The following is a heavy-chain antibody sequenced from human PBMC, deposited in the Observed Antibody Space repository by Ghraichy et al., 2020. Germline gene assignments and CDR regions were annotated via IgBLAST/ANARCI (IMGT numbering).Heavy chain of an antibody. CDR1: GGSISSYY. D-gene: IGHD3-10*01. V-gene: IGHV4-59*08. CDR2: IYYSGST. Sequence: SETLSLTFTVSGGSISSYYWSWIRQPPGKGLEWIGYIYYSGSTNYNPSLKSRVTISVDTSKNQFSLKLSSVTAADTAVYYCARHLPYYYGLGLWGQGTLVTVSS. J-gene: IGHJ4*02. CDR3: ARHLPYYYGLGL.